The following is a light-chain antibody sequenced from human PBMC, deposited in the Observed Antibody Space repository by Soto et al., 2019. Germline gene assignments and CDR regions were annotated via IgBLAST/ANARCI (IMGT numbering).Light chain of an antibody. J-gene: IGKJ1*01. Sequence: EIVMTQSPATLSMSPGERATLSCRASQSVSSYLVWYQQKSGQAPRLLIYGASTRATGIPARFSGSGSGTDFTLTISSLQSEDFAVYYCQQHKDWPLTFGQGSKVEIK. CDR1: QSVSSY. CDR2: GAS. V-gene: IGKV3-15*01. CDR3: QQHKDWPLT.